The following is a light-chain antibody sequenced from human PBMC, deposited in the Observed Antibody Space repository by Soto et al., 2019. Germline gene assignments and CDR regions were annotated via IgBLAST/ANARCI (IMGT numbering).Light chain of an antibody. CDR2: EVS. CDR3: YQYYVSLYI. CDR1: QSLTGR. V-gene: IGKV1-5*01. J-gene: IGKJ5*01. Sequence: DIQMTQAPSTLSASIGDRVTLKCRASQSLTGRLAWYQQKPGRPPKRLIYEVSILESRVPSRFSGRESGTQFTLTIRSLGHDHVALLYCYQYYVSLYIFGHAKRL.